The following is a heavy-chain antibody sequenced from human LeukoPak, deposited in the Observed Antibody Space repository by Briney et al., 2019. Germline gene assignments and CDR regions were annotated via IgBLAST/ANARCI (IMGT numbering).Heavy chain of an antibody. D-gene: IGHD5-12*01. V-gene: IGHV1-18*01. J-gene: IGHJ5*02. Sequence: ASVKVSCKASGYTFTNYGIGWVRQAPGQGLEWMGGISAYNGHTNYEQKFQGRVTMTTDTSTSTAYVELRSLRSDDTAIYYCARALYSDYYSYLNWFDPWGQGTLVTVSS. CDR3: ARALYSDYYSYLNWFDP. CDR1: GYTFTNYG. CDR2: ISAYNGHT.